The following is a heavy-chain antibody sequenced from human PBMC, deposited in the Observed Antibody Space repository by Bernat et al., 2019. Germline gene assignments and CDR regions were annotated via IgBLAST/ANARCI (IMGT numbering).Heavy chain of an antibody. D-gene: IGHD1-1*01. CDR3: ARDINWNFDY. V-gene: IGHV3-23*01. CDR1: GFTFSSYV. Sequence: EVQLLESGGGLVQPGGSLRLSCAASGFTFSSYVMNWVRQAPGEGLEWVSAISVSGGTTYYADSVKGRLTIARDSAKNALYLQMSSLRAEDTAVYYCARDINWNFDYWGQGALVTVSS. CDR2: ISVSGGTT. J-gene: IGHJ4*02.